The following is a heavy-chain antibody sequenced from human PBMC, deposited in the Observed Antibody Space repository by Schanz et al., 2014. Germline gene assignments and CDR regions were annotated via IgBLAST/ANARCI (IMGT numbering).Heavy chain of an antibody. Sequence: EVQLVESGGGLIQPGGSLRLSCAVSGFTVNTNYMSWVRQAPGKGLERISSMYINSGSTQYAGSVKGRFIISRDSSKNTLLLQMNSLRAEDTAVYFCARDGGRDGYNLAFDVWGQGTLVTVSS. CDR3: ARDGGRDGYNLAFDV. CDR1: GFTVNTNY. D-gene: IGHD5-12*01. V-gene: IGHV3-53*01. J-gene: IGHJ3*01. CDR2: MYINSGST.